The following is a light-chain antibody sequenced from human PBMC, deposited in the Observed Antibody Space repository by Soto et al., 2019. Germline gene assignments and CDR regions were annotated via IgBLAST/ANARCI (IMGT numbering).Light chain of an antibody. Sequence: QSVLTQPPSASGTPGQRVTISCSGSSSNIGSNYVYWYQQLPGTAPKLLIYRNNQRPSGVPDRFSGSKSGTSASLAISGLRSEDDADYYCAAWDDSLSALYVFGTRTKVTV. CDR3: AAWDDSLSALYV. CDR1: SSNIGSNY. CDR2: RNN. V-gene: IGLV1-47*01. J-gene: IGLJ1*01.